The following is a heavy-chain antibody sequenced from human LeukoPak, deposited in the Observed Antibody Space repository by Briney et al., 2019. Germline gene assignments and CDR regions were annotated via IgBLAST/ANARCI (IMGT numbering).Heavy chain of an antibody. D-gene: IGHD4-17*01. CDR3: KREHTTVTSLLDY. V-gene: IGHV3-33*01. CDR1: GFTFIGYG. Sequence: PGGSLRLSCAASGFTFIGYGIHSVRQAPGKGLEWVAVIWYDGNNKYYADSVKGRFTISRDSSKNTMYLQMNSLRAEDTAVYYCKREHTTVTSLLDYWGQGTLVTVSS. J-gene: IGHJ4*02. CDR2: IWYDGNNK.